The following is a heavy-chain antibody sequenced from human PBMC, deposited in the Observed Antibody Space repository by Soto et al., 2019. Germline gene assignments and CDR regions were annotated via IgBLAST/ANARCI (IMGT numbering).Heavy chain of an antibody. J-gene: IGHJ5*01. CDR1: GFTFSQSA. CDR2: IGSNGAST. D-gene: IGHD6-19*01. Sequence: GGSLRLSCSASGFTFSQSAMHWVRQAPGKGLEYVAAIGSNGASTFYPGSVKGRFIISRDNSKNTLFLQMNTLRPDDTAVYYCVRGGVAYAGWSLWFYSWGHGTLVTLS. CDR3: VRGGVAYAGWSLWFYS. V-gene: IGHV3-64D*06.